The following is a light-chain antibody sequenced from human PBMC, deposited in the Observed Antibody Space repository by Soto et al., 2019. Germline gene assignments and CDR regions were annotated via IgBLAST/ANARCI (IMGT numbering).Light chain of an antibody. Sequence: DIQMTQSPSSLSASVGARVTITCQASQDISNYLNWYQQKPGKAPKLLIYDASNLETGVPSRFSGSGSGTDFTCTISTLQPEDIATYDCQQYDNLPPTFGQVTRLEIK. CDR1: QDISNY. CDR3: QQYDNLPPT. J-gene: IGKJ5*01. CDR2: DAS. V-gene: IGKV1-33*01.